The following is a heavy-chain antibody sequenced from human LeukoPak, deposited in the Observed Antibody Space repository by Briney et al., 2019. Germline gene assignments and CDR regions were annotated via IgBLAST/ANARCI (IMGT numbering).Heavy chain of an antibody. CDR3: AKDGFDYYDSSGYYYFNY. CDR1: GFTFSNYA. V-gene: IGHV3-23*01. J-gene: IGHJ4*02. Sequence: GGSLRLSCAASGFTFSNYAMNWVRQAPGGGLEWVSSISGSGYTTHYADSVQGRFTISRANSKNTLYLQMNSLRAEDTAVYYCAKDGFDYYDSSGYYYFNYWGQGTLVTVSS. CDR2: ISGSGYTT. D-gene: IGHD3-22*01.